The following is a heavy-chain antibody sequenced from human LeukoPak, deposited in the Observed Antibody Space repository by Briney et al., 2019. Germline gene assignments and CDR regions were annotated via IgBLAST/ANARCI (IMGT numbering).Heavy chain of an antibody. CDR1: GYTFTSYD. V-gene: IGHV1-46*01. Sequence: ASVKVSCKASGYTFTSYDLNWLRQAPGQGLEWMGIINPSGGSTSYAQKFQGRVTMTRDTSTSTVYMELSSLRSEDTAVYYCARYSSSFDLIAFDIWGQGTMVTVSS. D-gene: IGHD6-6*01. J-gene: IGHJ3*02. CDR2: INPSGGST. CDR3: ARYSSSFDLIAFDI.